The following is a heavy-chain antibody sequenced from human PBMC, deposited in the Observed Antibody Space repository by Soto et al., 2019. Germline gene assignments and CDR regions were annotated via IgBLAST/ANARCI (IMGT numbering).Heavy chain of an antibody. CDR2: IIPIFGTA. D-gene: IGHD3-22*01. V-gene: IGHV1-69*13. J-gene: IGHJ4*02. Sequence: SVKVSCKASGGTFSSYAISWVRQAPGQGLEWMGGIIPIFGTANYAQKFQGRVTITADESTSTAYMELSSLRSEDTAVYYCARWGGAYYYDSSGHLYWGQGTLVTVSS. CDR1: GGTFSSYA. CDR3: ARWGGAYYYDSSGHLY.